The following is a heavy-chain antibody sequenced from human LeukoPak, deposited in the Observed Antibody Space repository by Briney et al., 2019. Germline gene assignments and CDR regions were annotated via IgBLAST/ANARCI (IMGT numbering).Heavy chain of an antibody. D-gene: IGHD6-13*01. Sequence: PGGSLRLSCAVSGFTFSNSWMNWVRQAPGKGLKWVSGITGSGRTTYYADSVKGRFTISRDNAKNTLYLQTNSLRAEDTAVYYCARASAAGIMLDSWGQGTLVTVSS. V-gene: IGHV3-23*01. CDR1: GFTFSNSW. CDR3: ARASAAGIMLDS. CDR2: ITGSGRTT. J-gene: IGHJ4*02.